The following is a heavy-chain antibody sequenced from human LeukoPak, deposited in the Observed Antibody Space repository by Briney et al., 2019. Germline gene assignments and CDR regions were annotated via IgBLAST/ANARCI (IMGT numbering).Heavy chain of an antibody. CDR3: ARCTDNYYYYYMDV. Sequence: PGGSLRLSCAACRFTFSSYSMNWVRQAPGKGLEGVSSISSSSSYIYYADSVKGRFTISRDNAKNSLYLQMSSLRAEDTAVYYCARCTDNYYYYYMDVWGKGTTVTVSS. CDR2: ISSSSSYI. D-gene: IGHD1-1*01. CDR1: RFTFSSYS. V-gene: IGHV3-21*01. J-gene: IGHJ6*03.